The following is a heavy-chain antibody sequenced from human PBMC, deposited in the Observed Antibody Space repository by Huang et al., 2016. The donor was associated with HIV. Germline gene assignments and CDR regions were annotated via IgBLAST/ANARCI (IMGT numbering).Heavy chain of an antibody. D-gene: IGHD3-22*01. V-gene: IGHV1-18*01. Sequence: QIQLMQSGPELKQPGASVKVSCKASGYTFTSYGITWVRQAPGQGPEWMGCNSASSGDTEYAKKFQGRVTLTTDTSTNIDYMELRSLRSDDTAKYYCARDPKYHRIGYYRQRRGIDIWGQGTMVIVSS. CDR1: GYTFTSYG. J-gene: IGHJ3*02. CDR3: ARDPKYHRIGYYRQRRGIDI. CDR2: NSASSGDT.